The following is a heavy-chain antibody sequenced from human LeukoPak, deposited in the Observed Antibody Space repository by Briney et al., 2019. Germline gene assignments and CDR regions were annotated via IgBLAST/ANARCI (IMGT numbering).Heavy chain of an antibody. CDR3: ARAETSGWHFDI. V-gene: IGHV4-59*01. CDR1: GGSISSYY. CDR2: IYYSGST. Sequence: SETLSLTCTVSGGSISSYYWSWIRQPPGKGLEWIGYIYYSGSTNYNPSLKSRVTISVDTSKNQFSLKQSSVTAADTAVYYCARAETSGWHFDIWGQGTMVTVSS. J-gene: IGHJ3*02. D-gene: IGHD3-3*01.